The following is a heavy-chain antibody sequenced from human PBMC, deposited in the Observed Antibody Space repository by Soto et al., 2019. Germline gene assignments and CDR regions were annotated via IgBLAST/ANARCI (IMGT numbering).Heavy chain of an antibody. J-gene: IGHJ5*02. V-gene: IGHV1-18*04. CDR3: ARDQKFFNSSANYDH. Sequence: QIQLVQSAAEVKKPGASVKVSCKTSGYTFVSYGISWVRQAPGQGLEWMGWISPYNGNTNFAQRLRGRVPLTNDTSTDIVYTALGSLKSDDTAIYYCARDQKFFNSSANYDHWGQGNLINVSS. CDR1: GYTFVSYG. D-gene: IGHD3-22*01. CDR2: ISPYNGNT.